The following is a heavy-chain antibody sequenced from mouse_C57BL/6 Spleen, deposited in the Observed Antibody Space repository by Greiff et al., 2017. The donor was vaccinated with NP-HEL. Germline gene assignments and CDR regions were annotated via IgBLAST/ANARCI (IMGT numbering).Heavy chain of an antibody. J-gene: IGHJ3*01. CDR1: GYTFTDYY. D-gene: IGHD1-1*01. Sequence: EVQLQQSGPELVKPGASVKISCKASGYTFTDYYMNWVKQSHGKSLEWIGDINPNNGGTSYNQKFKGKATLTVDKSSSTAYMELRSLTSEDSAVYYCAREKDYYGSRGIFAYWGQGTLVTVSA. CDR2: INPNNGGT. V-gene: IGHV1-26*01. CDR3: AREKDYYGSRGIFAY.